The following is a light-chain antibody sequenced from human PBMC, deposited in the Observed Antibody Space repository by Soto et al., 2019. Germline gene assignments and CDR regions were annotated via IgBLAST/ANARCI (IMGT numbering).Light chain of an antibody. J-gene: IGKJ1*01. CDR1: QYINTR. CDR3: HQRQSWPRT. V-gene: IGKV3-11*01. Sequence: EIVLTQSPATLSSFPGHRVTVSCRASQYINTRLAWYQHRPGQAPRLLIYQTSIRAAGIPARFSASGSGTDFTLTISDVQPEDFALYYCHQRQSWPRTFGQGTKVDIK. CDR2: QTS.